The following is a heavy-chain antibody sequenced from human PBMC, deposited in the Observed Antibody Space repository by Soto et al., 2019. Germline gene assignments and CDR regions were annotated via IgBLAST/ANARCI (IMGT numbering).Heavy chain of an antibody. CDR1: GFTFSNYW. CDR2: VGSDGRGA. Sequence: EVQLVESGGGLVQPGGSVRLSCAASGFTFSNYWMHWVRQTQGKGLVWVSRVGSDGRGATYADSVKGRFTNSRDNAKNTLYLQMDSLRVEDTAMYHCARDGLMHGPDMDQWGQGILVTVSS. J-gene: IGHJ4*02. CDR3: ARDGLMHGPDMDQ. D-gene: IGHD3-16*01. V-gene: IGHV3-74*01.